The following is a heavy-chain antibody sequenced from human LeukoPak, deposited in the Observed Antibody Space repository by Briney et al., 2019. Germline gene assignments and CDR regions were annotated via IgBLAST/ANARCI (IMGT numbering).Heavy chain of an antibody. Sequence: GGSLRLSCAASGFTFSSYAMHWVRQAPGKGLEWVAVISYDGSNKYHADSVKGRFTISRDNSKNTLYLQMNSLRAEDTAVYYCARVSLLWFGEWYYFDYWGQGTLVTVSS. J-gene: IGHJ4*02. CDR1: GFTFSSYA. CDR2: ISYDGSNK. CDR3: ARVSLLWFGEWYYFDY. V-gene: IGHV3-30-3*01. D-gene: IGHD3-10*01.